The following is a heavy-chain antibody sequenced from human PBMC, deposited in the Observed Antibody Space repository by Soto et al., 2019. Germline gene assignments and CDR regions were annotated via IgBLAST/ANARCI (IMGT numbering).Heavy chain of an antibody. Sequence: EVQLLESGGGLVQPGGSLRLSCAASGFTFSSYAMSWVRQAPGKGLEWVSAISGGGDTTYYADSVKGRFTISRDNXKNTLYLQMNSLRAEDTAAYYCATRYSSGWSDFQHWGQGTLVTVSS. J-gene: IGHJ1*01. CDR1: GFTFSSYA. CDR2: ISGGGDTT. CDR3: ATRYSSGWSDFQH. D-gene: IGHD6-19*01. V-gene: IGHV3-23*01.